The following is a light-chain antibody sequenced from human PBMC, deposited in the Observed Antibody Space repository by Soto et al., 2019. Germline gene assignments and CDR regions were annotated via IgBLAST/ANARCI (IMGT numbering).Light chain of an antibody. Sequence: QSALTQPASVSGSPGQSIAISCTGTSSDVGGYDYVYWYQQHPGKAPKLMIYDVSNRPSGVSNRFSGSKSDNTASLTISGLQAEDEADYYCSSYTSSSTYVFGTGTKLTVL. CDR2: DVS. CDR3: SSYTSSSTYV. CDR1: SSDVGGYDY. V-gene: IGLV2-14*01. J-gene: IGLJ1*01.